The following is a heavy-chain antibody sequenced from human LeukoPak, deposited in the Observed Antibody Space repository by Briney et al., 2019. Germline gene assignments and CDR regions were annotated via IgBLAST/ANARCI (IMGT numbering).Heavy chain of an antibody. V-gene: IGHV3-43*02. Sequence: SGGSLRLSCAAAGFTFDDSVMHWVRQAPGKGLGWVSLISDDGRSTYYADFVKGRFTISRDNSKNSLYLQMNSLRTEDTALYYCAKVLRDGYYFDYWGQGTLVTVSS. CDR1: GFTFDDSV. CDR2: ISDDGRST. CDR3: AKVLRDGYYFDY. J-gene: IGHJ4*02. D-gene: IGHD5-24*01.